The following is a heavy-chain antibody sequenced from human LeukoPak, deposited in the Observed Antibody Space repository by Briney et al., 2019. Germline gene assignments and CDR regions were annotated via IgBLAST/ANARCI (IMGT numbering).Heavy chain of an antibody. Sequence: ASGKVCCKASGYTFTSYGISWGRQAPGQGVEWRGWISAYNGNTNYAQKLQGRVTMTTDTSTSTAYMELRSLRSDDTAVYYCARVTKAAAGTIDYWGQGTLVTVSS. D-gene: IGHD6-13*01. V-gene: IGHV1-18*01. CDR1: GYTFTSYG. CDR3: ARVTKAAAGTIDY. CDR2: ISAYNGNT. J-gene: IGHJ4*02.